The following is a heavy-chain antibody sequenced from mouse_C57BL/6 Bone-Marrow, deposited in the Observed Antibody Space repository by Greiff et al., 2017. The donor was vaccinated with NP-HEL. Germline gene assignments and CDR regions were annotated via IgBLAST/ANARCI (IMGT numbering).Heavy chain of an antibody. J-gene: IGHJ3*01. V-gene: IGHV14-4*01. CDR1: GFNIKDDY. Sequence: EVQLQQSGAELVRPGASVKLSCTASGFNIKDDYMHWVKQRPEQGLEWIGWIDPENGDTEYAPKFQGKATITADTSSNTAYLQLSSLTSEDTAVYYCTLRVWFAYWGQGTLVTVSA. CDR3: TLRVWFAY. CDR2: IDPENGDT. D-gene: IGHD1-1*01.